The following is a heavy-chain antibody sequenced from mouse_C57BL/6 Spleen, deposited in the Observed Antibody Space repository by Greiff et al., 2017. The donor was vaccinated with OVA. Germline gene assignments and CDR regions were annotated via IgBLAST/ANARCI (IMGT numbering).Heavy chain of an antibody. D-gene: IGHD2-3*01. CDR2: INPNNGGT. Sequence: EVQLQQSGPELVKPGASVKISCKASGYTFTDYYMNWVKQSHGKSLEWIGDINPNNGGTSYNQKFKGKATLTVDKSSSTAYMELRSLTSEDSAVYYCARSWLLPYYYAMDYWGQGTSVTVSS. J-gene: IGHJ4*01. CDR1: GYTFTDYY. V-gene: IGHV1-26*01. CDR3: ARSWLLPYYYAMDY.